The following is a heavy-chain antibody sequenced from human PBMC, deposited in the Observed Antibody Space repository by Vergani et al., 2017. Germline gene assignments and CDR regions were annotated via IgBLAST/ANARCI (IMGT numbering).Heavy chain of an antibody. D-gene: IGHD3-10*01. CDR3: ARDRDYYGSGRFDP. V-gene: IGHV3-33*01. CDR1: GFPFSSYG. J-gene: IGHJ5*02. Sequence: QVQLVESGGGVVQPGRSLRLSCAASGFPFSSYGMHWVRQAPGKGLEWVAVIWYDGSNKYCADSVKGRFTISRDNSKNTLYLQMNSLRAEDTAVYYCARDRDYYGSGRFDPWGQGTLVTVSS. CDR2: IWYDGSNK.